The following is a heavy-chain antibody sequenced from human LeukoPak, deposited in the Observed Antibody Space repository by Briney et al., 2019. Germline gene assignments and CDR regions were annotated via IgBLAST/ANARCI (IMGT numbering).Heavy chain of an antibody. Sequence: GGSLRLFCAASGFTFSSYWMTWVRQAPGKGLEWVANIKQDGTEIFYVDSVKGRFTISRDNAENSLYLRMNTLRAEDTAVYYCAVHSSGWKRFDYWGQGTLVTVSS. CDR3: AVHSSGWKRFDY. J-gene: IGHJ4*02. D-gene: IGHD6-19*01. CDR2: IKQDGTEI. V-gene: IGHV3-7*01. CDR1: GFTFSSYW.